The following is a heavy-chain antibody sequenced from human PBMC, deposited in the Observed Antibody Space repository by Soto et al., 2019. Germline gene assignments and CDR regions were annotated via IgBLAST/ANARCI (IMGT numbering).Heavy chain of an antibody. J-gene: IGHJ4*02. CDR2: LYWDDDK. CDR1: GFSLSTSGVG. D-gene: IGHD4-17*01. V-gene: IGHV2-5*02. Sequence: QITLKESGPTLVKPTQTLTLTCTFSGFSLSTSGVGVGWIRQPPGKALEWLALLYWDDDKRYSPSPKSRLTITKDTSKNQVVLTMTNMDPVDTATYYCAHRQRTVYFDYWGQGTLVTVSS. CDR3: AHRQRTVYFDY.